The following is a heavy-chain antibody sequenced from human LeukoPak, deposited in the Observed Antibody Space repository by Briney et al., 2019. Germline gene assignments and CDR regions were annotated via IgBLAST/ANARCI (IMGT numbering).Heavy chain of an antibody. CDR1: GGSISSYY. CDR2: IYYSGST. V-gene: IGHV4-59*01. D-gene: IGHD6-19*01. CDR3: EGRARYSRGWYAY. J-gene: IGHJ1*01. Sequence: TSETLSLTCTVSGGSISSYYWSWIRQPPGKGLEWIGYIYYSGSTNFNPALKSRVTISLETSKPECPGKLRTVSAADTAEYYCEGRARYSRGWYAYWGQGTLVTVSS.